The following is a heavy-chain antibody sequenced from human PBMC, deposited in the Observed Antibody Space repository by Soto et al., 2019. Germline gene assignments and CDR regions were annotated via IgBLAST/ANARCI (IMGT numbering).Heavy chain of an antibody. CDR2: ISAYNGNT. CDR3: ARVCSGGSCYGTIQH. V-gene: IGHV1-18*04. Sequence: ASVKVSCKASGYTFTSYVISWVRHAPGRALVWMGWISAYNGNTNYAQKLQGRVTMTTDTSTSTAYMELRSLRSDDTAVYYCARVCSGGSCYGTIQHWGQGTLVTVSS. J-gene: IGHJ1*01. CDR1: GYTFTSYV. D-gene: IGHD2-15*01.